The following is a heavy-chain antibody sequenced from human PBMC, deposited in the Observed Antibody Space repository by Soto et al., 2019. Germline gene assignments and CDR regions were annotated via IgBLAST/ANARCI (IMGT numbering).Heavy chain of an antibody. CDR3: ARHHGSNSGIDY. J-gene: IGHJ4*02. CDR1: GGSISSGGYY. D-gene: IGHD3-10*01. Sequence: QVQLQESGPGLVKPSQTLSLTCTVSGGSISSGGYYWNWIRQHPGKGLEWIGYLYYSGSTYYTPSLKRRVTISVDTSKNHFSLKLSSVTAADTAVYYCARHHGSNSGIDYWGQGTLVTVSS. V-gene: IGHV4-31*03. CDR2: LYYSGST.